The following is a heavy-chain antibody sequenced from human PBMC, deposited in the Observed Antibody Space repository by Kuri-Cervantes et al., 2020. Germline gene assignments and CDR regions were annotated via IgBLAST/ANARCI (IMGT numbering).Heavy chain of an antibody. CDR3: AKLGGITPIVVTNSGMDV. D-gene: IGHD3-22*01. CDR1: GFTFSSYV. CDR2: ISYDGSNK. J-gene: IGHJ6*02. Sequence: GESLKISCVVSGFTFSSYVMHWVRQAPGKGLEWVTAISYDGSNKDYADSVKGRFTISRDNSKNTLYLQMNSLRAEDTAVYYCAKLGGITPIVVTNSGMDVWGQGTTVTVSS. V-gene: IGHV3-30*18.